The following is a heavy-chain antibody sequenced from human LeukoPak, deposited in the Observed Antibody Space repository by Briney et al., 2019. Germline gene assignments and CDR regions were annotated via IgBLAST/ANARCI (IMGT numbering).Heavy chain of an antibody. D-gene: IGHD1-26*01. CDR3: AKDRGWELLFSDY. J-gene: IGHJ4*02. Sequence: GGSLRLSCAASGFTFSNYAMSWVRQAPGKGLEWVAFIRYDGSIQYYADSVKGRFTISRDNSKNTLYLQMNSLRAEDTAVYYCAKDRGWELLFSDYWGQGTLVTVSS. CDR2: IRYDGSIQ. V-gene: IGHV3-30*02. CDR1: GFTFSNYA.